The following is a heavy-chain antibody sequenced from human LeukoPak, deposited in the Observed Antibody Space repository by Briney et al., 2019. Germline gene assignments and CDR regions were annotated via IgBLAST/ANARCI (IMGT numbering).Heavy chain of an antibody. CDR1: GGSISSGSYY. J-gene: IGHJ2*01. CDR2: IYYSGSA. CDR3: ARRAPSAGYFDL. V-gene: IGHV4-31*03. Sequence: SETLSLTCTVSGGSISSGSYYWAWIRQHPGKDLEWIGYIYYSGSAYYNPSLKSRVTVSEDTSKNQFSLKLTSVTAADTAVYYCARRAPSAGYFDLWGRGTLVSVSS.